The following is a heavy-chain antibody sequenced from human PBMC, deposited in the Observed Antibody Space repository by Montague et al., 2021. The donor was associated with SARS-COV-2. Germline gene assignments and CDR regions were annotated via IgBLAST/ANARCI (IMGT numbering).Heavy chain of an antibody. V-gene: IGHV4-59*01. CDR3: AREVRYYYDSSGPGAFDI. CDR1: GGSISSYY. CDR2: IYYSGST. J-gene: IGHJ3*02. Sequence: SETLSLTCTVSGGSISSYYWSWIRRPPGKGLEWIGYIYYSGSTXXXPSXXXRXTISVDTSKNQFSLKLSSVTAADTAVYYCAREVRYYYDSSGPGAFDIWGQGTMVTVSS. D-gene: IGHD3-22*01.